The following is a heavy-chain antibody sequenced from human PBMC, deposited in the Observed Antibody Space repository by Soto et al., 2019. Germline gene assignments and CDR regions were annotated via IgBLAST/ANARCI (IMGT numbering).Heavy chain of an antibody. D-gene: IGHD1-1*01. CDR1: GGTSYA. CDR3: ASELEGAFDV. CDR2: IIPMLGTT. Sequence: QVQLVQSGAEVKKPGSSVKVSCRTSGGTSYAVDWVRQAPGQGIEWMGGIIPMLGTTNYAENFQGRVTITADESASTAYMELRSLRSDDTGVYYCASELEGAFDVWGQGTTVTVSA. J-gene: IGHJ3*01. V-gene: IGHV1-69*01.